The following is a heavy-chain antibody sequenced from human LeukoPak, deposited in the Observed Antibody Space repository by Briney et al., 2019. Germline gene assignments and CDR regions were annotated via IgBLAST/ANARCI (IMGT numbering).Heavy chain of an antibody. CDR1: GGSISSYY. D-gene: IGHD1-26*01. CDR2: IYYSGST. Sequence: SETLSLTCTVSGGSISSYYWSWIRQPPGKGLEWIGYIYYSGSTNYNPSLKSRVTISVDTSKNQFSLKLSSVTAADTAVYYCARVVTLVGATEDYGMDVWGQGTTVTVSS. CDR3: ARVVTLVGATEDYGMDV. J-gene: IGHJ6*02. V-gene: IGHV4-59*01.